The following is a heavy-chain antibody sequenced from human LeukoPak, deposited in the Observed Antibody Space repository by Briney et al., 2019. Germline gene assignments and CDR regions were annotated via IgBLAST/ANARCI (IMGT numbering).Heavy chain of an antibody. D-gene: IGHD2-8*01. CDR3: AKDPDCTSGVCYTFFDY. Sequence: PGGSLRLSCAASGFTFSSSWMHWVRQAPGKGLVWVSRINSDGSSTSYAGSVKGRFTISRDNAKNTLYLQMNSLRAEDTAVYYCAKDPDCTSGVCYTFFDYWGQGTLVTVSS. J-gene: IGHJ4*02. CDR1: GFTFSSSW. V-gene: IGHV3-74*01. CDR2: INSDGSST.